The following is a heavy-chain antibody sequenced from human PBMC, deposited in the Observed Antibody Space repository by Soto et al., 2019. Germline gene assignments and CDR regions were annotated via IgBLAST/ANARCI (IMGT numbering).Heavy chain of an antibody. CDR3: AKGAVAGTPTSYYYYGMDV. Sequence: QVQLLQSGAEVKKPGSSVRVSCEASGGTFRTYAISWVRQAPGRGLEWMGEIIPIFGKVNYAQKFQGRVTITADESTTTVYMDLRSLTSEDTAVYYCAKGAVAGTPTSYYYYGMDVWGQGTTVTVS. CDR1: GGTFRTYA. CDR2: IIPIFGKV. V-gene: IGHV1-69*12. D-gene: IGHD6-19*01. J-gene: IGHJ6*02.